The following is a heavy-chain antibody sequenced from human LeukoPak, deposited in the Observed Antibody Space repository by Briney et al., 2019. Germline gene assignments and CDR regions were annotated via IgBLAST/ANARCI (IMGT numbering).Heavy chain of an antibody. J-gene: IGHJ4*02. CDR2: ISAYNGNT. Sequence: ASVKVSCKASGYTFTSYGISWVRQAPGQGLEWMGWISAYNGNTNYAQKLEGRVTMTTDTSTSTAYMELRSLRSDDTAVYYCARSVSFFGFLEWWGQGTLVTVSS. CDR3: ARSVSFFGFLEW. D-gene: IGHD3-3*01. CDR1: GYTFTSYG. V-gene: IGHV1-18*01.